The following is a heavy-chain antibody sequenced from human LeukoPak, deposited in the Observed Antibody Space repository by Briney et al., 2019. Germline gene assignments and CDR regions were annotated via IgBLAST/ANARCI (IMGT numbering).Heavy chain of an antibody. CDR3: ARENGYYGSGSFPFDY. D-gene: IGHD3-10*01. Sequence: ALVKVSCKASGGTFSSYAISWVRQAPGQGLEWMGGIIPIFGTANYAQKFQGRVTITADESTSTAYMELSSLRSEDTAVYYCARENGYYGSGSFPFDYWGQGTLVTVSS. V-gene: IGHV1-69*13. CDR1: GGTFSSYA. CDR2: IIPIFGTA. J-gene: IGHJ4*02.